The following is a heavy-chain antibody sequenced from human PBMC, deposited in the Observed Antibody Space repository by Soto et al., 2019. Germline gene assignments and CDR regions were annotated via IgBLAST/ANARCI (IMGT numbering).Heavy chain of an antibody. CDR1: GGTFSSYA. D-gene: IGHD6-6*01. CDR3: ARARLGIAARPGYFDY. Sequence: QVQLVQSGAEVKKPGSSVKVSCKASGGTFSSYAISWVRRAPGQGLEWMGGIIPIFGTANYAQKFQGRVTITADKSTSTAYMELSSLRSEDTAVYYCARARLGIAARPGYFDYWGQGTLVTVSS. CDR2: IIPIFGTA. V-gene: IGHV1-69*06. J-gene: IGHJ4*02.